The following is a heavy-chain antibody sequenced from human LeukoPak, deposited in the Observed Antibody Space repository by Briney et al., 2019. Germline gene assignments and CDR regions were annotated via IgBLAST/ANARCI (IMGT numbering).Heavy chain of an antibody. V-gene: IGHV1-69*13. CDR1: GGAFSSYT. D-gene: IGHD3-9*01. CDR2: IIPIFGTA. Sequence: SVKVSCKASGGAFSSYTISWVRQAPGQGLEWMGGIIPIFGTANYAQKFQGRVTITADESTSTAYMELSSLRSEDTAVYYCASAPGRYYDILTGWYYYYYMDVWGKGTTVTVSS. J-gene: IGHJ6*03. CDR3: ASAPGRYYDILTGWYYYYYMDV.